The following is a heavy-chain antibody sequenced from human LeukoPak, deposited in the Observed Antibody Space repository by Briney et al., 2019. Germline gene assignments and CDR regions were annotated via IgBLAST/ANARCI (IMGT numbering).Heavy chain of an antibody. CDR1: GFTFSSYG. CDR2: IRYDGSNK. D-gene: IGHD2-2*01. V-gene: IGHV3-30*02. CDR3: AKVYCGSTSCPHNLDY. Sequence: SGGSLRLSCAASGFTFSSYGMHWVRQAPGKGLEWVAFIRYDGSNKYYADSVKGRFTISRDNSKNTLYLQMNSLRAEDTAVYYCAKVYCGSTSCPHNLDYWGQGTLVTVSS. J-gene: IGHJ4*02.